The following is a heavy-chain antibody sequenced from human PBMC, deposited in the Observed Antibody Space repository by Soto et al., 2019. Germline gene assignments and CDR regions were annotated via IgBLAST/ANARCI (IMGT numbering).Heavy chain of an antibody. J-gene: IGHJ6*03. CDR1: GGSISSGGYY. V-gene: IGHV4-31*03. CDR3: ARDSCSGGSCYPGYYYYYMDV. D-gene: IGHD2-15*01. CDR2: IYYSGST. Sequence: QVQLQESGPGLVKPSQTLSLTCTVSGGSISSGGYYWSWIRQHPGKGLEWIGYIYYSGSTYYNPSLKSRVPISVDTSKNPFSLKLSSVTAADTAVYYCARDSCSGGSCYPGYYYYYMDVWGKGTTVTVSS.